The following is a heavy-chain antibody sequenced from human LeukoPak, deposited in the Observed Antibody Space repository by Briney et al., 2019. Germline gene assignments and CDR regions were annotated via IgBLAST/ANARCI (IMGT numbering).Heavy chain of an antibody. CDR1: GSIFTSYW. CDR2: IYPADSDT. D-gene: IGHD4/OR15-4a*01. Sequence: HGAPLQISCKCSGSIFTSYWIGGGRQLPGKGEEWMCIIYPADSDTRYSPSFQGLVTISADKSISTAYLQWSSLKASDTAMYYCASGSLLFDYWGQGTLVTVSS. V-gene: IGHV5-51*01. J-gene: IGHJ4*02. CDR3: ASGSLLFDY.